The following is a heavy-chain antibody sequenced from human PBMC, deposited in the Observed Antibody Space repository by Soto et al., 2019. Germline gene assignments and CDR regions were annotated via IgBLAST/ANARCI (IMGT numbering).Heavy chain of an antibody. CDR3: ARDSRSGSYPDAFDI. J-gene: IGHJ3*02. Sequence: QVPLVQSGAEVKKPGASVKVSCKASGYTFTSYGISWVRQAPGQGLEWMGWISAYNGNTNYAQKLQGRVTMTTDTPTSTAYMDLSRLRSDDTAVYYFARDSRSGSYPDAFDIWGQGTMVTVSS. CDR2: ISAYNGNT. D-gene: IGHD1-26*01. V-gene: IGHV1-18*01. CDR1: GYTFTSYG.